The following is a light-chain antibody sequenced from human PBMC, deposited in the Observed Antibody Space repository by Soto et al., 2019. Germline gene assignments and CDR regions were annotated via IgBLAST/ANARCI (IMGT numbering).Light chain of an antibody. J-gene: IGKJ5*01. Sequence: EIMMTQSPAILSVSPGERVTLSCRASQSVSSIYLAWYQQKPGQAPRLLIYGASTRATGIPDRFSGSGSGTDFTLTISRLEPEDFAVYFCQHYGSSLITFGQGTRLEIK. CDR3: QHYGSSLIT. CDR1: QSVSSIY. V-gene: IGKV3-20*01. CDR2: GAS.